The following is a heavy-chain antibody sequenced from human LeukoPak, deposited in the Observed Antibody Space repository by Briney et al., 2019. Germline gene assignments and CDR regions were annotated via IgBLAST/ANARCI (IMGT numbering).Heavy chain of an antibody. CDR3: ALTPDYYGSGSFDY. Sequence: GGSLRLSCAASGFTFSSYWMSWVRQAPGKGLGWVADIKEDGSEKYYVGSVKGRFTISRDNAKNSLYLQMNSLRAEDTAVYYCALTPDYYGSGSFDYWGQGTLVTVSS. D-gene: IGHD3-10*01. CDR2: IKEDGSEK. V-gene: IGHV3-7*01. J-gene: IGHJ4*02. CDR1: GFTFSSYW.